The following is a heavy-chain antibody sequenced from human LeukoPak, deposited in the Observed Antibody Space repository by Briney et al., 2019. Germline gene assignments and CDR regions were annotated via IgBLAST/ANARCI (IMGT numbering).Heavy chain of an antibody. D-gene: IGHD4-17*01. Sequence: SETLSLTCTVSGGSISSYYWSWIRHPAGKGVEWIGRIYTSGSTNYNPSLKSRVTMSVDTSKNQFSLKLSSVTAADTAVYYCARDSPHDYGDYGATWYYYGMDVWGQGTTVTVSS. CDR3: ARDSPHDYGDYGATWYYYGMDV. J-gene: IGHJ6*02. CDR1: GGSISSYY. CDR2: IYTSGST. V-gene: IGHV4-4*07.